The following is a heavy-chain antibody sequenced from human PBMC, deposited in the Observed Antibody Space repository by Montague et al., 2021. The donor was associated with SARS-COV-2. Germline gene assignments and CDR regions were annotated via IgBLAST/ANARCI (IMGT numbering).Heavy chain of an antibody. D-gene: IGHD6-19*01. V-gene: IGHV4-39*01. CDR1: GGSISSSSYY. CDR3: ATQEDPSGWIPGPFDF. J-gene: IGHJ4*02. Sequence: SETLSLTCTVSGGSISSSSYYWGWIRQPPGKGLEWIGSIYYRGSTYYNPSLKSRVIISVDTSKNQLSLKLSSVTAADTAVYYCATQEDPSGWIPGPFDFWGQGTLLTVSS. CDR2: IYYRGST.